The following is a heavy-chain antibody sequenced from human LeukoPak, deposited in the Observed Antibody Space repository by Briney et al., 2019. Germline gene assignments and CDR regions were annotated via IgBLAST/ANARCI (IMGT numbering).Heavy chain of an antibody. CDR1: GGSISGYY. D-gene: IGHD2-2*01. J-gene: IGHJ4*02. CDR3: ARLSKDTVVLPAAMAHYFDY. Sequence: SETLSLTCTVSGGSISGYYWSWLRQPPGKGLQFIGYIHYTGSTNYNPSLESRVTLSVDTSKNQFSLKLRSVTAADTAVYYCARLSKDTVVLPAAMAHYFDYWGQGTLVTVSS. V-gene: IGHV4-59*08. CDR2: IHYTGST.